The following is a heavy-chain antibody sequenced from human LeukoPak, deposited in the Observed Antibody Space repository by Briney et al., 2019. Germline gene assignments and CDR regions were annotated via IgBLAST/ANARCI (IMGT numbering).Heavy chain of an antibody. CDR2: IYYSGRT. Sequence: SETLSLTCTVSGGSINSYYWSWIRQPPGKGLEWIGYIYYSGRTNNNPSLKSRVTMSVDTSKNQFSLNLSSVTAADTAVYCCARSAGAAAHFDYWGQGTLVTVSS. CDR3: ARSAGAAAHFDY. V-gene: IGHV4-59*08. J-gene: IGHJ4*02. D-gene: IGHD6-13*01. CDR1: GGSINSYY.